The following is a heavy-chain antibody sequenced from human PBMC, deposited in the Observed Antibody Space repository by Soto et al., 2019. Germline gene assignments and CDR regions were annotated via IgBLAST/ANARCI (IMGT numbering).Heavy chain of an antibody. CDR2: IYWDGDE. D-gene: IGHD2-2*01. CDR1: GFSLSTSAEG. V-gene: IGHV2-5*02. CDR3: AHGSCTSADCYPNPYLDY. Sequence: QITLKESGPTLVKPTQTLTLTCTFSGFSLSTSAEGVGWIRQPPGKALEWLALIYWDGDERYSPSLKRRLTITKDTSKKQVVLTMTNMDPADTATYSCAHGSCTSADCYPNPYLDYWGQGILVTVSS. J-gene: IGHJ4*02.